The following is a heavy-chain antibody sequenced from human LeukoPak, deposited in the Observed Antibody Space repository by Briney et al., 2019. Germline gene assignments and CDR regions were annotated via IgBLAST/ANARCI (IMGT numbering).Heavy chain of an antibody. CDR2: IIPIFGTA. V-gene: IGHV1-69*05. D-gene: IGHD3-22*01. J-gene: IGHJ5*02. Sequence: TVNVSCKASRGTFCSYAISWVRQAPRQGLEWMGGIIPIFGTANYAQKVQGRVTITTDESTSTAYMELSSLRSEDTAVYYCASSYYYDSSGYLPFNWFDPWGQGTLVTVAS. CDR3: ASSYYYDSSGYLPFNWFDP. CDR1: RGTFCSYA.